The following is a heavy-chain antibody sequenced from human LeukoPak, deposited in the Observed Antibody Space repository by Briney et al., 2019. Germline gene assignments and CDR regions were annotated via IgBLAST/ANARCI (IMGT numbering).Heavy chain of an antibody. CDR3: ARDRRSSFFAMDV. J-gene: IGHJ6*02. D-gene: IGHD6-13*01. CDR2: ISSGSSYI. V-gene: IGHV3-21*01. CDR1: GFTFSDYT. Sequence: PGGSLRLSCAASGFTFSDYTMNWVRQAPGKGLEWDSSISSGSSYIYSADSVKGRFTISRDNAKNSLYLQLNSLTAEDTAVYYCARDRRSSFFAMDVWGQGTTVTVSS.